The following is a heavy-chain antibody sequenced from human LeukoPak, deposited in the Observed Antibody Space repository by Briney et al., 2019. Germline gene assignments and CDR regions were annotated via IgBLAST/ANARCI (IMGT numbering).Heavy chain of an antibody. CDR3: ARVSPMVPGVTDI. CDR2: ISSSGSTI. J-gene: IGHJ3*02. CDR1: GFTFSDYY. D-gene: IGHD3-10*01. V-gene: IGHV3-11*01. Sequence: GGSLRLSCAAAGFTFSDYYMSWIRQAPGKGLEWVSYISSSGSTIYYADSVKGRFTISRDNAKNSLYLQMSSLRAEDTAVYYCARVSPMVPGVTDIWGQGTMVTVSS.